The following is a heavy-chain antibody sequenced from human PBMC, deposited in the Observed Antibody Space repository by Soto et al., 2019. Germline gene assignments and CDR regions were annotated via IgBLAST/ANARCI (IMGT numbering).Heavy chain of an antibody. Sequence: SETLSLTCTVSGDSISAYSCSWVRQPPGKGLEWIGYIYYSGSTNYNPSLKSRVTISVDTSKNQFSLKLSSVTAADTDVYYCARRYGSCFDYWGQGTLVTVSS. CDR1: GDSISAYS. V-gene: IGHV4-59*08. J-gene: IGHJ4*02. CDR3: ARRYGSCFDY. D-gene: IGHD5-18*01. CDR2: IYYSGST.